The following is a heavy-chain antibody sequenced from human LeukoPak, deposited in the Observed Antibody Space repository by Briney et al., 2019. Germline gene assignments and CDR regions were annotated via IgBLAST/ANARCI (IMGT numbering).Heavy chain of an antibody. CDR2: IKSKTDGGTT. D-gene: IGHD2-2*01. J-gene: IGHJ4*02. V-gene: IGHV3-15*01. Sequence: AGGSLRLSCAASGFTFSNAWMSWVRQAPGKGLEWVGRIKSKTDGGTTDYAAPVKGRFTISRDDSKNTLYLQMNSLKTEDTAVYYCTTSTVVPAAQGVDWGQGTLVTVSS. CDR3: TTSTVVPAAQGVD. CDR1: GFTFSNAW.